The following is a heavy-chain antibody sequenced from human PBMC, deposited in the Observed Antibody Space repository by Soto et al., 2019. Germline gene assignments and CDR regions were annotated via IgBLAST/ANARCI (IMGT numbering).Heavy chain of an antibody. V-gene: IGHV3-33*01. D-gene: IGHD1-26*01. CDR3: SRGRGTAGATTYS. J-gene: IGHJ4*02. Sequence: QVQLVESGGGVVQPGRSLRLSCVASGFTFSNYAMYWVRQAPGKGLEWVAVIWYDGTNKNYADSVKGRFTISRDNSKNTLYLQKRSLRVEGTAVDYWSRGRGTAGATTYSWGQGGQVAVSS. CDR2: IWYDGTNK. CDR1: GFTFSNYA.